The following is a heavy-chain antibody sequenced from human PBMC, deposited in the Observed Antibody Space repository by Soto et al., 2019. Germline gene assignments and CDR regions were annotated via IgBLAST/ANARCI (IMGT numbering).Heavy chain of an antibody. D-gene: IGHD3-22*01. V-gene: IGHV4-39*07. CDR1: GGSIHSSSHY. CDR2: VYYSGTI. CDR3: AKGSFRSGGYYSDLDY. J-gene: IGHJ4*02. Sequence: SETLSLTCTVSGGSIHSSSHYWGWIRQSPGKGLEWIGRVYYSGTINHNPSLKSRVSMSVDLYKNEFSLSLSSMTAADTAVYYCAKGSFRSGGYYSDLDYWGQGTLVTVSS.